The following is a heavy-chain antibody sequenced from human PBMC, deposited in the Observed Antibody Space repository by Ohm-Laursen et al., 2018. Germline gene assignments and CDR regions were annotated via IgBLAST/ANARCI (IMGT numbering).Heavy chain of an antibody. CDR2: ISSSSSYI. J-gene: IGHJ3*02. CDR3: ARGSGSSRRHAFDI. V-gene: IGHV3-21*01. D-gene: IGHD1-26*01. Sequence: GSLRLSCAASGFTFSSYSMNWVRQAPGKGLEWVSSISSSSSYIYYADSVKGRFTISRDNAKNSLYLQMNSLRAEDTAVYYCARGSGSSRRHAFDIWGQGTMVTVSS. CDR1: GFTFSSYS.